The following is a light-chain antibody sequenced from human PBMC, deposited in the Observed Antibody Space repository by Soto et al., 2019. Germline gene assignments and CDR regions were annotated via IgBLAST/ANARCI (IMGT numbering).Light chain of an antibody. J-gene: IGKJ1*01. Sequence: EIVLTQSPGTLPLSPGERATLSCRASQSVSSSYLAWYQQKPGQAPRLLLYGASSRATGIPDRFSGSGSGTDFTLTISRLEPEDFAVYYCQHYGSAWTFGQGTKVEIK. CDR1: QSVSSSY. V-gene: IGKV3-20*01. CDR3: QHYGSAWT. CDR2: GAS.